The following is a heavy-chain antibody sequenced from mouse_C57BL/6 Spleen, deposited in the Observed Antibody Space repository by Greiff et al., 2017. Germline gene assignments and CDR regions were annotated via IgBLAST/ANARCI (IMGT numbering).Heavy chain of an antibody. J-gene: IGHJ3*01. D-gene: IGHD2-3*01. CDR2: INYDGSST. Sequence: EVKLMESEGGLVQPGSSMKLSCTASGFTFSDYYMAWVRQVPEKGLEWVANINYDGSSTYYLDSLKSRFIISRDNAKNILYLQMSSLKSEDTATYYCAAGLLPSWFAYWGQGTLVTVSA. CDR3: AAGLLPSWFAY. V-gene: IGHV5-16*01. CDR1: GFTFSDYY.